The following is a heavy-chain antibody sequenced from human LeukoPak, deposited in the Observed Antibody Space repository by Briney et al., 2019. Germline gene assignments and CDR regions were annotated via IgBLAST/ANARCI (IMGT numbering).Heavy chain of an antibody. V-gene: IGHV1-69*06. CDR2: IIPIFGTA. CDR1: GYTFTDDY. D-gene: IGHD6-6*01. J-gene: IGHJ4*02. CDR3: ARPKPSSSYLGY. Sequence: ASVKVSCKASGYTFTDDYIHWVRQAPGQGLEWMGGIIPIFGTANYAQKFQGRVTITADKSTSTAYMELSSLRSEDTAVYYCARPKPSSSYLGYWGQGTLVTVSS.